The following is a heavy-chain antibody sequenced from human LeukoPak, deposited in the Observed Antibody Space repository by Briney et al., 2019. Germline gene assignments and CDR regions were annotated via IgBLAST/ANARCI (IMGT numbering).Heavy chain of an antibody. Sequence: QPGGSLRLSCAASAFTFSRYWTSWVRQAPGKGLEWVANINEDGSEKYYLDSVRGRFTISRDNAKNSLYLQMNSLRAEDTALYYCATGGITIFGVVTYPNDWGQGTLVTVSS. D-gene: IGHD3-3*01. CDR2: INEDGSEK. J-gene: IGHJ4*02. V-gene: IGHV3-7*03. CDR3: ATGGITIFGVVTYPND. CDR1: AFTFSRYW.